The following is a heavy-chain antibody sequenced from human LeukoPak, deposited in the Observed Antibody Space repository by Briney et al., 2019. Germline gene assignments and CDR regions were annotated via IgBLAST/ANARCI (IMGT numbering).Heavy chain of an antibody. CDR1: GGSFSSPY. CDR2: INHSGST. D-gene: IGHD2-2*01. V-gene: IGHV4-34*01. CDR3: ARGKTNLCTSCRTRGTNMDV. J-gene: IGHJ6*03. Sequence: PSETLSLTCTVAGGSFSSPYWSWIRQPPGKGLEWIGEINHSGSTNYNPSLKSRVTISVDTSKNQFSLKLSSVTAADTAVYYCARGKTNLCTSCRTRGTNMDVWGKGTTVTVSS.